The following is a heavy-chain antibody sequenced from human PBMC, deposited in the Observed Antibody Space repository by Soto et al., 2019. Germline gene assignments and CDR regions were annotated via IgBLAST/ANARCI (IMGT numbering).Heavy chain of an antibody. J-gene: IGHJ5*02. CDR1: GYTFTNND. CDR3: AREVVETSSLWLDP. V-gene: IGHV1-8*01. D-gene: IGHD6-6*01. Sequence: VASVKVSCKASGYTFTNNDINWVRQAPGQGLEWIGWMNTNTYTTDSAEVFEGRVSLTWDTSISTAYMQLNSLKIVDTAVYYCAREVVETSSLWLDPWGQGTLVTVSS. CDR2: MNTNTYTT.